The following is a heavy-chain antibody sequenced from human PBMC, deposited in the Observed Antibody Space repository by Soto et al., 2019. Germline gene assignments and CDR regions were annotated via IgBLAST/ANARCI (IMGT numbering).Heavy chain of an antibody. CDR3: AREAAIKSFDS. J-gene: IGHJ4*01. V-gene: IGHV3-11*06. D-gene: IGHD2-2*01. CDR1: GFTFSDYY. Sequence: GGSLRLSCAASGFTFSDYYMSWIRQAPGKGLDWVSYISTSSSYTNYADSVRGRFTISRDDANNLLYLQINSLRAEDTAVYYCAREAAIKSFDSWGQGTLVTVSS. CDR2: ISTSSSYT.